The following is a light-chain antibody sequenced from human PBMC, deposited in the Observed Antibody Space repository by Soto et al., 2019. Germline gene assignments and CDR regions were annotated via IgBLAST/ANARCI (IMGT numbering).Light chain of an antibody. CDR3: QLRSNWPPTWT. V-gene: IGKV3-11*01. Sequence: EIVLTQSPATLSLSPGERATLSCRASQSVSSYLAWYQQKPGQAPRLLIYDASSRATGIPARFSGSGSGTDFTLPISSLEPEDFALYYCQLRSNWPPTWTFGQGTKVEIK. CDR1: QSVSSY. J-gene: IGKJ1*01. CDR2: DAS.